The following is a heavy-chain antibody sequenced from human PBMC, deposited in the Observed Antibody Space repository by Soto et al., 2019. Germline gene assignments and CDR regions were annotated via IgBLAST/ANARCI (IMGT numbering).Heavy chain of an antibody. Sequence: TRSLSCDIAADILSRNINLLNWLRQSPPRCLEWLGRTYYRSKWYNDYAVSVKSRITINPDTSKNQSSLQLNSVTPEDTAVYYCARSTFQHCGQGTLVTVSS. CDR3: ARSTFQH. J-gene: IGHJ1*01. CDR2: TYYRSKWYN. V-gene: IGHV6-1*01. CDR1: ADILSRNINL.